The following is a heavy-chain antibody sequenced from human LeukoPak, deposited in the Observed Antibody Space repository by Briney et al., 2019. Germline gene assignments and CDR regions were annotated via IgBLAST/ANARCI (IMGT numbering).Heavy chain of an antibody. J-gene: IGHJ4*02. CDR3: AGYCSGGSCYLPPT. CDR1: GFTFSSYE. CDR2: ISSSGSTI. V-gene: IGHV3-48*03. D-gene: IGHD2-15*01. Sequence: PGGSLRLFCAASGFTFSSYEMNWVRQAPGKGLEWVSYISSSGSTIYYADSVKGRFTISRDNAKNSLYLQMNSLRAEDTAVYYCAGYCSGGSCYLPPTWGQGTLVTVSS.